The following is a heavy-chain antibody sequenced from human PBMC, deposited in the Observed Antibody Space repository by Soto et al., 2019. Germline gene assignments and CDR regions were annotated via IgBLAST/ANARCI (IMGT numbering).Heavy chain of an antibody. D-gene: IGHD3-3*01. V-gene: IGHV3-64D*08. J-gene: IGHJ4*02. CDR2: ISSNGGST. Sequence: LRLSCSASGFTFSSYAMHWVRQAPGKGLEYVSAISSNGGSTYYADSVKGRFTISRDNSKNTLYLQMSSLRAEDTAVYCCVRETYYDFWSRYCTRTFDYWGQGTLVTVSS. CDR3: VRETYYDFWSRYCTRTFDY. CDR1: GFTFSSYA.